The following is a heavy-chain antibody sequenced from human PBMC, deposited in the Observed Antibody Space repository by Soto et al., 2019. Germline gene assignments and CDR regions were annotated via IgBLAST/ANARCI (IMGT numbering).Heavy chain of an antibody. Sequence: SETLSLTCTVSGVSISSGDYYWSWIRQPPGKGLEWIGYIYYSGSTYYNPSLKSRVTISVDTSKNQFSLKLSSVTAADTAVYYCARQDTAMVTWFDPWGQGTLVTVSS. CDR3: ARQDTAMVTWFDP. V-gene: IGHV4-30-4*01. J-gene: IGHJ5*02. D-gene: IGHD5-18*01. CDR1: GVSISSGDYY. CDR2: IYYSGST.